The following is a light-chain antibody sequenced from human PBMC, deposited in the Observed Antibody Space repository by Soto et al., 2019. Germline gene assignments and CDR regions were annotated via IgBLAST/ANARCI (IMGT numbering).Light chain of an antibody. CDR3: QQANSFPRT. V-gene: IGKV1D-12*01. Sequence: DIQMTQSPSSVSASVGDRVTITCRASQAISTWLAWYQQKPGKAPQLLIYAASNLQTGVPSRLSDSGSGPDFTLTISSLQPEDFAPYYFQQANSFPRTFGQGTKVEIK. CDR2: AAS. J-gene: IGKJ1*01. CDR1: QAISTW.